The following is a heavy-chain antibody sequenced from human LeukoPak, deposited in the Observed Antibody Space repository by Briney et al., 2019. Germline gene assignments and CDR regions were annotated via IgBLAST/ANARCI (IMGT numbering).Heavy chain of an antibody. CDR1: GFTFTSSA. CDR3: AAGIATAGTKTTFDY. D-gene: IGHD6-13*01. CDR2: IVVGSGDT. Sequence: SVKVSCKASGFTFTSSAVQWVRQARGQRLEWIGWIVVGSGDTKSEQKLQERVTITRDMSTSTAYMELSSLRSEDTAVYYCAAGIATAGTKTTFDYWGQGTLVTVSS. V-gene: IGHV1-58*01. J-gene: IGHJ4*02.